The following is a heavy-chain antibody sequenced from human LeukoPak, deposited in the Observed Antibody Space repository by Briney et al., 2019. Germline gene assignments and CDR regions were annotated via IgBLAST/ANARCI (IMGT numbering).Heavy chain of an antibody. J-gene: IGHJ4*02. CDR2: INSRGSTT. CDR1: GFTFSSYE. Sequence: GGSLRLSCAASGFTFSSYEMNWVRQAPGKGLEWVSYINSRGSTTYYADSVKGRFTISRDNAKNSLFLQMNSPRDEDTAVYYCAREDDYDSSGYPDWGQGTLVTVSS. CDR3: AREDDYDSSGYPD. D-gene: IGHD3-22*01. V-gene: IGHV3-48*03.